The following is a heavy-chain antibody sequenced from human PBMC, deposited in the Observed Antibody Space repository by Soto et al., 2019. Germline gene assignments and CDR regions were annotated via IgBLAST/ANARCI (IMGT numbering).Heavy chain of an antibody. V-gene: IGHV3-53*01. CDR2: IYSGGST. J-gene: IGHJ4*02. CDR3: GHIASNGYYGDY. CDR1: GFTVSSNY. Sequence: SLRLSCAASGFTVSSNYMSWVRQAPGKGLEWVSVIYSGGSTHYADSVKGRFTISRDNSKNTLYLQMNSLRAEDTAVYYCGHIASNGYYGDYWRQGTLVTVSS. D-gene: IGHD3-22*01.